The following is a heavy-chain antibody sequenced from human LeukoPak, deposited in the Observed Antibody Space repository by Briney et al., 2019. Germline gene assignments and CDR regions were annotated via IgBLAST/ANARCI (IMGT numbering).Heavy chain of an antibody. V-gene: IGHV3-7*01. CDR2: IKEDGHER. Sequence: GGSLRLSCAASGFSFSSHWMTWVRQAPGKGLEWVASIKEDGHERYYVGSVRGRFTVSRDNSKNTVSLQMNSLRAEDTAVYYCAREESSLVLGGLAYWGQGTLVTVSS. CDR3: AREESSLVLGGLAY. CDR1: GFSFSSHW. D-gene: IGHD6-13*01. J-gene: IGHJ4*02.